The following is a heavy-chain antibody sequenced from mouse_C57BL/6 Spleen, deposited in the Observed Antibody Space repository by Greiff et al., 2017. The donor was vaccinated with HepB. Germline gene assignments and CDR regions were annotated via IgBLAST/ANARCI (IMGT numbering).Heavy chain of an antibody. CDR3: ARKGVLGGDY. CDR2: IDPSDSYT. D-gene: IGHD3-1*01. J-gene: IGHJ4*01. Sequence: VQLQQSGAELVKPGASVKLSCKASGYTFTSYWMQWVKQRPGQGLEWIGEIDPSDSYTNYNQKFKGKATLTVDTSSSTAYMQLSSLPSEDSAVYCCARKGVLGGDYWGQGTSVTVSS. CDR1: GYTFTSYW. V-gene: IGHV1-50*01.